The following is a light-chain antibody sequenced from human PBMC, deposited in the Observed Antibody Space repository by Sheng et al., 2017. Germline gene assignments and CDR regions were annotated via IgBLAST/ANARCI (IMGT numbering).Light chain of an antibody. J-gene: IGKJ2*01. Sequence: EIVLTQSPGTLSLSPGERATLSCRASQSVSSSYLAWYQQKPGQAPRLLIYGASSRATGIPDRFSGSGSGTDFTLTISGLEAEDFAVYFCHHYDSSVNTFGQGTKLEI. CDR3: HHYDSSVNT. CDR2: GAS. CDR1: QSVSSSY. V-gene: IGKV3-20*01.